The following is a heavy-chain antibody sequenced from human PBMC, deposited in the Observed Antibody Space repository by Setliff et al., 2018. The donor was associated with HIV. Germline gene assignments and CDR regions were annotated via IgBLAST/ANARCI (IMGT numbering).Heavy chain of an antibody. CDR2: IYYSGDT. Sequence: SETLSLTCNVSGASLKSQYWSWIRQPPGKGLEWIGNIYYSGDTNYNPSLKSRVTISVDMSKNQFSLRVKSVTVADTAVYSCVRGRDFIVRHLHFTAGGAYDVWGPGTLVTVSS. V-gene: IGHV4-59*11. CDR1: GASLKSQY. CDR3: VRGRDFIVRHLHFTAGGAYDV. J-gene: IGHJ3*01. D-gene: IGHD2-21*01.